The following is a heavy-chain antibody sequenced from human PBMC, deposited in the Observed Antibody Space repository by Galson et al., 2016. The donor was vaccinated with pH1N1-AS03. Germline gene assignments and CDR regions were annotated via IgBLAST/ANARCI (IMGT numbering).Heavy chain of an antibody. J-gene: IGHJ1*01. CDR2: IYSSGVT. CDR3: ARGPPFSP. CDR1: GDSIKSDTQS. V-gene: IGHV4-30-2*06. Sequence: TLSLTCAVSGDSIKSDTQSWNWIRQSPGKGLEWLGYIYSSGVTESNPSLRSRVSITIDTSKNEFSLKMTSVTAADTAVYYCARGPPFSPWGQGTLVTVSS.